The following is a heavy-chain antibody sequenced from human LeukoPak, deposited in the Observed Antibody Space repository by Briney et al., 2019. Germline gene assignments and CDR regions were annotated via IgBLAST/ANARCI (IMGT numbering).Heavy chain of an antibody. CDR1: GVSISSGGYS. Sequence: PSETLSLTCAVSGVSISSGGYSWSWIRQPPGRGLEWIGYIYYSGSTYYNPSLKSRVTMSVDTSKNQFSLKLSSVTAADTAVYYCARDLSHGWPDYYYYMDVWGKGTTVTVSS. CDR3: ARDLSHGWPDYYYYMDV. J-gene: IGHJ6*03. V-gene: IGHV4-30-4*07. CDR2: IYYSGST. D-gene: IGHD6-19*01.